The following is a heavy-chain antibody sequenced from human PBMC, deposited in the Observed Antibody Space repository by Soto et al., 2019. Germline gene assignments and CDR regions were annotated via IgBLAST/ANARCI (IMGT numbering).Heavy chain of an antibody. CDR1: GYSFTSYW. J-gene: IGHJ6*04. Sequence: PGASLKISCKGSGYSFTSYWISWVRQMPGKGLEWMGRVDPSDSYTNYSPSFQGHVTISADKSIGTAYLQWSSLKDSDTAMHYRATRGYGMDVWGKGTTVTVSS. V-gene: IGHV5-10-1*01. CDR2: VDPSDSYT. CDR3: ATRGYGMDV.